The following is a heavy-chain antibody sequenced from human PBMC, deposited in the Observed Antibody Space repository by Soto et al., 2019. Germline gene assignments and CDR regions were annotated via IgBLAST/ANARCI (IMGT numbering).Heavy chain of an antibody. CDR3: AKTQEAYCGGDCYRPFDY. CDR1: GFTFSSYG. V-gene: IGHV3-30*18. D-gene: IGHD2-21*02. Sequence: PGGSLRLSCAASGFTFSSYGMHWVRQAPGKGLEWVAVISYDGSNKYYADSVKGRFTISRDNSKNTLYLQMNSLRAEDTAVYYCAKTQEAYCGGDCYRPFDYWGRGTLVPVSS. CDR2: ISYDGSNK. J-gene: IGHJ4*02.